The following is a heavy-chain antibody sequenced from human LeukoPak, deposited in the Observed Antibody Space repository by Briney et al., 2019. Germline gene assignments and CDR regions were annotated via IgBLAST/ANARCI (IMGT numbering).Heavy chain of an antibody. Sequence: GGSLRLSCAASGFTFNSFAMSWVRQAPEKGLEWVATISGSGGGTYYADSVKGRFTISRDDSKNTLYLQMNSLRAEDTAVYYCAKDLGRYRNNYFDYWGQGTLVTVSS. J-gene: IGHJ4*02. CDR1: GFTFNSFA. V-gene: IGHV3-23*01. CDR2: ISGSGGGT. D-gene: IGHD1-26*01. CDR3: AKDLGRYRNNYFDY.